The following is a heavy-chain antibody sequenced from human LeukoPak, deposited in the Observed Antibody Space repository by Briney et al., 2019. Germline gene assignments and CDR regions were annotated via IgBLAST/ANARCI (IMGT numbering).Heavy chain of an antibody. D-gene: IGHD4-17*01. Sequence: SSVKVSCKASGGTFSSYAISWVRQAPGQGLEWMGWINPIFCTANYAQKFQGRVTITADKSTSTAYLELSSVRSEDTDVYYCASEPTPPDYGDYVGYFDYWGQGTLVTVSS. J-gene: IGHJ4*02. CDR2: INPIFCTA. CDR3: ASEPTPPDYGDYVGYFDY. V-gene: IGHV1-69*06. CDR1: GGTFSSYA.